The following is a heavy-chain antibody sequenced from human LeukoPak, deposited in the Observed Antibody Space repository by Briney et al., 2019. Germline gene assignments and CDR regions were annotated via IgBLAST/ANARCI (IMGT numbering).Heavy chain of an antibody. CDR1: GYTFTGYY. J-gene: IGHJ4*02. V-gene: IGHV1-2*02. CDR2: INPNSGGT. Sequence: ASVKVSCKASGYTFTGYYMHWVRQAPGQGLEGMGWINPNSGGTNYAQKFQGRVTMTTDTSTSTAYMELRSLRSDDTAVYYCARDLWELRGVNDYWGQGTLVTVSS. CDR3: ARDLWELRGVNDY. D-gene: IGHD1-26*01.